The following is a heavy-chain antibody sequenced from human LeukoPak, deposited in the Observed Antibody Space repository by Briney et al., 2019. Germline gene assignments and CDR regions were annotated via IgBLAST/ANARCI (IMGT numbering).Heavy chain of an antibody. D-gene: IGHD6-25*01. CDR3: ARVVRPFRSGWYFDS. Sequence: SQTLSLTCIVSGDSISSNHYWIWMRQPPGKALEWIGYIFYSGNTYYNPSLASRVSVSVDTSNQQFSLDLKSVTAADTAVYYCARVVRPFRSGWYFDSWGQGTQVTVSS. J-gene: IGHJ4*02. CDR1: GDSISSNHY. CDR2: IFYSGNT. V-gene: IGHV4-30-4*01.